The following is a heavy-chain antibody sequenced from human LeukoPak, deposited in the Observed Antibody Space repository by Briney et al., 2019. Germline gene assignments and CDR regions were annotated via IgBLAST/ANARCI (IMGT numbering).Heavy chain of an antibody. J-gene: IGHJ4*02. CDR1: GFTFSSYS. V-gene: IGHV3-21*01. Sequence: GGSLRLSCAASGFTFSSYSMNWVRQAPGKGLEWVSSISSSSSYIYYADSVKGRFTISRDNAKNSLYLQMNSLRAEDTAVYYCARDPGREGFGELYGDYWGQGTLVTVSS. CDR3: ARDPGREGFGELYGDY. D-gene: IGHD3-10*01. CDR2: ISSSSSYI.